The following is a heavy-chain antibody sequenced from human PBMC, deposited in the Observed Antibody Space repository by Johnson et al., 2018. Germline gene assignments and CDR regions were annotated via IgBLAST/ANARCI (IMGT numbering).Heavy chain of an antibody. V-gene: IGHV4-39*07. CDR3: ARVGGSSSAGYFYYYYMDV. Sequence: QVQLQESGPGLVKPSETLSLTCTVSGGSISSSSYYWGWIRQPPGKGLEWIGSIYYSGSTHYNPSLKSRVTISVDTSKNQFSLKLSSVTAADTAVYYCARVGGSSSAGYFYYYYMDVWGKGTTVTVSS. D-gene: IGHD6-6*01. CDR1: GGSISSSSYY. CDR2: IYYSGST. J-gene: IGHJ6*03.